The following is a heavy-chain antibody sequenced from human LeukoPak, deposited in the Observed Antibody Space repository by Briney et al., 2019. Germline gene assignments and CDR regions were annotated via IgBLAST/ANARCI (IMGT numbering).Heavy chain of an antibody. D-gene: IGHD3-10*01. Sequence: PGGSLRLSCAASGFTFSSYAMTWVRQAPGKGLEWVSVIGSGGDTYYADSVKGRFTISRDISKNTLYLQVNSLRAEDTAVYYCAKYYASRSRSFDFWGQGTLVTVSS. CDR3: AKYYASRSRSFDF. CDR1: GFTFSSYA. CDR2: IGSGGDT. V-gene: IGHV3-23*01. J-gene: IGHJ4*02.